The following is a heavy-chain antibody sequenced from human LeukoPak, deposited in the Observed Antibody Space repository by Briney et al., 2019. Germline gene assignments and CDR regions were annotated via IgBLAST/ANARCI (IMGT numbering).Heavy chain of an antibody. CDR2: ISGSGGAGT. CDR1: GFTFSSYA. Sequence: PGGSLRLSCAGSGFTFSSYAMSWVRQAPGKGLEWVSTISGSGGAGTYYADSVKGRFTVSRDNSRNTLYLPMNSLRAEDTAVYYCAKRYYYGSGSSLDVWGQGTTVTVSS. V-gene: IGHV3-23*01. CDR3: AKRYYYGSGSSLDV. D-gene: IGHD3-10*01. J-gene: IGHJ6*02.